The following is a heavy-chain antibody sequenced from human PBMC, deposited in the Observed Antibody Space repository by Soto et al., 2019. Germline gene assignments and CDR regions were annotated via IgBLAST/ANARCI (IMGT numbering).Heavy chain of an antibody. CDR3: AKKVNSGSGSQYYDY. J-gene: IGHJ4*02. V-gene: IGHV3-23*01. CDR2: FRAGGDDGTT. CDR1: GFTFSSYS. D-gene: IGHD3-10*01. Sequence: PGGSLRLSCVASGFTFSSYSMSWVRQAPGKGLEWVSGFRAGGDDGTTYYADSVKGRFTISRDNSKNTLFLQMNSLRAEVTAIYYCAKKVNSGSGSQYYDYFGQGTLVTVSS.